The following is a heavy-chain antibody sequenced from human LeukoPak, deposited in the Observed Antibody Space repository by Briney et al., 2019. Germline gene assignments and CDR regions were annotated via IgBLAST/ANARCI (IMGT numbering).Heavy chain of an antibody. J-gene: IGHJ4*02. D-gene: IGHD2-15*01. CDR3: ARDFRYCSGGSCYPAGY. CDR2: INPSGGST. V-gene: IGHV1-46*01. Sequence: ASVKVSCKASGYTFTSYYMHWVRQAPGQGLEWMGIINPSGGSTSYAQKFQGRVTMTRDMSTSTVYMELSSLRSEDTAVYYCARDFRYCSGGSCYPAGYWGQGTLVTVSS. CDR1: GYTFTSYY.